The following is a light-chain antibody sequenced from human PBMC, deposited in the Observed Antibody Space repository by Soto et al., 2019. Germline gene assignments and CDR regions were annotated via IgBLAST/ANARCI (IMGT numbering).Light chain of an antibody. J-gene: IGKJ2*01. Sequence: EIVLTQSPVTLSLSPGQRATLSCRASQSVSSSSLAWYQQRPGQAPRLLIYGASRRATGIPDRFSGSGSGTDFTLTISRLEPEDFAVYYCQHYGASPKYTFGQGTKVDIK. CDR1: QSVSSSS. CDR3: QHYGASPKYT. CDR2: GAS. V-gene: IGKV3-20*01.